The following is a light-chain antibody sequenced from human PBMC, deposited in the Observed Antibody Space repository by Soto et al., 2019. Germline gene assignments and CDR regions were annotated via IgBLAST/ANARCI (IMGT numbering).Light chain of an antibody. CDR2: YSN. V-gene: IGLV1-47*01. J-gene: IGLJ1*01. CDR3: AAWDDRLRSYV. CDR1: TSNIDTNA. Sequence: QSVLTQSASASGTPGQRVTISCSGGTSNIDTNAVYWFQLLPGTAPKLLIYYSNHRPSGISDRFSGSKSGTSASLAISGLRPEDEADYYCAAWDDRLRSYVFATGTKVTVL.